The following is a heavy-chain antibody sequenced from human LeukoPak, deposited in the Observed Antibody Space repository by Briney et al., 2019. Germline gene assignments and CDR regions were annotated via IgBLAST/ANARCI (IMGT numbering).Heavy chain of an antibody. CDR2: IYPGDSDT. D-gene: IGHD2-2*01. V-gene: IGHV5-51*01. CDR3: ARHSPGYCSSTSCPFDY. CDR1: GYSFTSYW. Sequence: GESLKISCKGSGYSFTSYWIGWVRQMPGKGLEWMGIIYPGDSDTRYSPSFQGQATISADKSITTAYLQWSSLKASDTAMYYCARHSPGYCSSTSCPFDYWGQGTLVTVSS. J-gene: IGHJ4*02.